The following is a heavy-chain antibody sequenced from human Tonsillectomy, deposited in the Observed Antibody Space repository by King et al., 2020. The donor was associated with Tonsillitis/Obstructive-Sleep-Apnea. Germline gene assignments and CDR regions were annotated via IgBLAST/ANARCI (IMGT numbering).Heavy chain of an antibody. D-gene: IGHD3-9*01. J-gene: IGHJ6*02. V-gene: IGHV5-10-1*03. CDR1: GYSFTSYW. Sequence: VQLVESGAEVKKPGESLRISCQGSGYSFTSYWINWVRQMPGKGLEWMGRIDPSDSYTNYSPSFQGHVTISADKSISTAYLQWSSLKASDTAMYYCASPNNYDIYGMDVWGQGTTVTVSS. CDR2: IDPSDSYT. CDR3: ASPNNYDIYGMDV.